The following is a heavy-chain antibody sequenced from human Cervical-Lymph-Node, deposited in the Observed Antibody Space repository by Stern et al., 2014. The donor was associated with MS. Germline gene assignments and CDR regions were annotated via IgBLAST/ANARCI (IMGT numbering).Heavy chain of an antibody. V-gene: IGHV1-46*01. Sequence: QLVQSGAEVKKPGASVKVSCKASGYTFTTYYMHWERQAPGQGVEWMGIINPGGGSTSHAQKFQGRVTMTRDTSTTTVSMELSSLTSEDTAVYYCAREVVGHRLGMMDVWGQGTTVTVSS. CDR2: INPGGGST. CDR1: GYTFTTYY. D-gene: IGHD3-22*01. J-gene: IGHJ6*02. CDR3: AREVVGHRLGMMDV.